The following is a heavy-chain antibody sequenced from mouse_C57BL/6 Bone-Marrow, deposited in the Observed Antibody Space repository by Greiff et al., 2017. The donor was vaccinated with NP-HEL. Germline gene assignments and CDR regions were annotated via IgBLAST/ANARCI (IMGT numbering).Heavy chain of an antibody. CDR3: NGNAY. J-gene: IGHJ3*01. Sequence: EVKLQESGGGLVQPGGSMKLSCVASGFTFSNYWMNWVRQSPEKGLEWVAEIRLKSNNYATHYAESVKGRFTISRDESKSSVYLQMNNLRAEDTGIYYCNGNAYWGQGTLVTVSA. CDR1: GFTFSNYW. CDR2: IRLKSNNYAT. D-gene: IGHD2-1*01. V-gene: IGHV6-6*02.